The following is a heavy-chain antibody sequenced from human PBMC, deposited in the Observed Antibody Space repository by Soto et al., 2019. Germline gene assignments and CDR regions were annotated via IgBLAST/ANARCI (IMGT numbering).Heavy chain of an antibody. CDR2: IFYSGGT. CDR3: ARAGGNFDP. Sequence: QVQLQESRPGLVKPTETLSLTCTFSAGAISGHYWGWVRQPPGKAPEWIGQIFYSGGTNYNPSLEGRVTISVDTSKSQFCQKLSSMTAADTAIYYCARAGGNFDPWGERTIVTVAS. CDR1: AGAISGHY. J-gene: IGHJ5*02. V-gene: IGHV4-59*11.